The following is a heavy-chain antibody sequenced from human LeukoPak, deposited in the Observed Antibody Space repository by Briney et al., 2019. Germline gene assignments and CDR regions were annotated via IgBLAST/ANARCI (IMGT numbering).Heavy chain of an antibody. V-gene: IGHV4-59*01. CDR1: GGSISSYY. CDR2: IYYSGST. D-gene: IGHD1-26*01. Sequence: SETLSLTCTVSGGSISSYYRSWIRQSPGKGLEWIGYIYYSGSTNYNPSLKSRVTISVDTSKNQFSLKLSSVTAADTAVYYCARLVGVHYFDYWGQGTLVTVSS. J-gene: IGHJ4*02. CDR3: ARLVGVHYFDY.